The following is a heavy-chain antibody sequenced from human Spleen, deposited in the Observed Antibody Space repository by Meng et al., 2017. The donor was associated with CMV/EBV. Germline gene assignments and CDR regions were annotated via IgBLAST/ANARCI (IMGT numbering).Heavy chain of an antibody. D-gene: IGHD3-3*01. CDR3: ARGPSSNNYYDFWSGYPDY. J-gene: IGHJ4*02. Sequence: GGSLRLSCAASGFTSSDYYMSWIRQAPGKGLEWVSSISSSSSYIYYADSVKGRFTISRDNAKNSLYLQMNSLRAEDTAVYYCARGPSSNNYYDFWSGYPDYWGQGTLVTVSS. CDR2: ISSSSSYI. V-gene: IGHV3-11*06. CDR1: GFTSSDYY.